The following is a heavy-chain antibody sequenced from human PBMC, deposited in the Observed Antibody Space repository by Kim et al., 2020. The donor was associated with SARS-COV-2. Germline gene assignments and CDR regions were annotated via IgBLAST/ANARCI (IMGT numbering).Heavy chain of an antibody. CDR1: GYTLTELS. D-gene: IGHD3-22*01. V-gene: IGHV1-24*01. CDR2: FDPEDGET. CDR3: ATGTGYSYGPYYYDSSGYYHH. Sequence: ASVKVSCKVSGYTLTELSMHWVRQAPGKGLEWMGGFDPEDGETIYAQKFQGRVTMTEDTSTDTAYMELSSLRSEDTAVYYCATGTGYSYGPYYYDSSGYYHHWGQGTLVTVSS. J-gene: IGHJ5*02.